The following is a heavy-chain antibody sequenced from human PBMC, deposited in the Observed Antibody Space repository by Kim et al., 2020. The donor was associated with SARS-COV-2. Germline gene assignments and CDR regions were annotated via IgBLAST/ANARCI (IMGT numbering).Heavy chain of an antibody. CDR2: ICAGDRHI. Sequence: GGSLRLSCAASGFRLRSYGMHWIRQAPGRGLEWVADICAGDRHIYYADSVKGRFTISREDSTNTLFLQMNSLRAEDTAVYYCAREEDPTTLHWYFGLWGRGQLVSVSS. CDR1: GFRLRSYG. J-gene: IGHJ2*01. V-gene: IGHV3-33*02. CDR3: AREEDPTTLHWYFGL. D-gene: IGHD1-26*01.